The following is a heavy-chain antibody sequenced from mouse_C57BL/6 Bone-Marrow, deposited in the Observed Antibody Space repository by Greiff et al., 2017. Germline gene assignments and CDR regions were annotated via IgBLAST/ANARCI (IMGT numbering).Heavy chain of an antibody. J-gene: IGHJ4*01. CDR3: ARGGNLAMDY. V-gene: IGHV2-2*01. Sequence: QVQLQQSGPGLVQPSQSLSITCTVSGFSLTSYGVHWVRQSPGKGLEWLGVIWSGGSTDYNAAFISRLSISKDNSKSQVFFKMNSLQADDTAIYYCARGGNLAMDYWGQGTSVTVSS. D-gene: IGHD2-1*01. CDR2: IWSGGST. CDR1: GFSLTSYG.